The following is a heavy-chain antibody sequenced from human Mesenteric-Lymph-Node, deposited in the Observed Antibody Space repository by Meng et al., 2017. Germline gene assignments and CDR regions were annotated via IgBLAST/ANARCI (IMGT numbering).Heavy chain of an antibody. D-gene: IGHD2/OR15-2a*01. CDR3: ARAEVLKPFDY. V-gene: IGHV4-34*01. Sequence: SETLSLTCTVSGGPISSYYWSWIRQPPGKGLEWIGEINHSGSTNYNPSLKSRVTISVDTSKNQFSLKLSSVTAADTAVYYCARAEVLKPFDYWGQGTLVTVSS. CDR1: GGPISSYY. CDR2: INHSGST. J-gene: IGHJ4*02.